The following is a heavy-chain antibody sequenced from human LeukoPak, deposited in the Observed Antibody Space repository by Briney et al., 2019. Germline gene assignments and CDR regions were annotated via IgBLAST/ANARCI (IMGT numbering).Heavy chain of an antibody. D-gene: IGHD1-26*01. Sequence: ASVKVSCKASGYTFTGYYMHWVLQAPGQGLEWMGWINPNSGGTNYAQKFQGRVTMTRDTSISTAYMELSRLRSDDTAVYYCAATSPAIVGATSDAFDIWGQGTMVTVSS. J-gene: IGHJ3*02. CDR2: INPNSGGT. CDR1: GYTFTGYY. CDR3: AATSPAIVGATSDAFDI. V-gene: IGHV1-2*02.